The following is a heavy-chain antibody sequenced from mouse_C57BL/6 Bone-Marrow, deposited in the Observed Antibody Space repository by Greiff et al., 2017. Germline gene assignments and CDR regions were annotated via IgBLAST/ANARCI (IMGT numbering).Heavy chain of an antibody. D-gene: IGHD1-1*01. Sequence: VQLQQPGAELVMPGASVKLSCKASGYTFTSYWMHWVKQRPGQGLEWIGEIDPSDSYTNYNQKFKGKSTLTVDKSSSTAYMQLSSLTSEDSAVYYCARAVITTVVPSFDYWGQGTTLTVSS. J-gene: IGHJ2*01. CDR3: ARAVITTVVPSFDY. CDR2: IDPSDSYT. CDR1: GYTFTSYW. V-gene: IGHV1-69*01.